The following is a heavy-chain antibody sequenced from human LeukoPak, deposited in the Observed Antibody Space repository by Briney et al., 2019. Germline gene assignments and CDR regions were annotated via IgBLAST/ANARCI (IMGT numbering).Heavy chain of an antibody. Sequence: AASVKVSCKASGGTFSSYAISWVRQAPGQGLEWMGGIIPIFGTANYAQKFQGRVTITADESTSTAYMELSSLRSEDTAVYYCASQGDILTGSPFRSWFDPWGQGTLVTVSS. D-gene: IGHD3-9*01. J-gene: IGHJ5*02. CDR2: IIPIFGTA. CDR3: ASQGDILTGSPFRSWFDP. CDR1: GGTFSSYA. V-gene: IGHV1-69*13.